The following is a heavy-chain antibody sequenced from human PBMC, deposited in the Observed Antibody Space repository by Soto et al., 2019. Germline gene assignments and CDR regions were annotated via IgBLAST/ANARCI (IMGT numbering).Heavy chain of an antibody. CDR3: ARDPYYYGSGSYYKSYYYGMDV. CDR1: GFTFSSYG. Sequence: GGSLRLSCAASGFTFSSYGMHWVRQAPGKGLEWVAVIWYDGSNKYYADSVKGRFTISRDNSKNTLYLQMNSLRAEDTAVYYCARDPYYYGSGSYYKSYYYGMDVWGQGTTVTVSS. D-gene: IGHD3-10*01. V-gene: IGHV3-33*01. J-gene: IGHJ6*02. CDR2: IWYDGSNK.